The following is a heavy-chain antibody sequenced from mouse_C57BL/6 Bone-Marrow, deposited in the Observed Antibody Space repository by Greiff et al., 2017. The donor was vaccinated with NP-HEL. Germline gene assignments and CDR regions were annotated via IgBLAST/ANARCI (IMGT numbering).Heavy chain of an antibody. Sequence: EVQLQQSGPELVKPGASVKIPCKASGYTFTDYYMDWVKQSPGKSLEWIGDINPNNGGTIYNQKFKGKATLTVDKSSSTAYMKLRSLTSENTAVYYCARSSVTTVVADWYFDVWGKGTTVTVSS. J-gene: IGHJ1*03. CDR1: GYTFTDYY. D-gene: IGHD1-1*01. V-gene: IGHV1-18*01. CDR3: ARSSVTTVVADWYFDV. CDR2: INPNNGGT.